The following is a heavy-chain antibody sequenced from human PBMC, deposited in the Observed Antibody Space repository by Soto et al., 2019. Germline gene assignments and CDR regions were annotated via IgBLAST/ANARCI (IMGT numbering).Heavy chain of an antibody. CDR1: GFTFSSCA. Sequence: QVQLVESGGGVVQPGRSLRLSCAASGFTFSSCAMHWVRQAPGKGLEWVAVISHDGNSEYYLDYVKGRFTISRDNSRHTLYLQMNSLGPEDTAVYYCARDRDDVGGTSGAFDMWGQGTVVTVSS. J-gene: IGHJ3*02. CDR2: ISHDGNSE. V-gene: IGHV3-30-3*01. D-gene: IGHD2-15*01. CDR3: ARDRDDVGGTSGAFDM.